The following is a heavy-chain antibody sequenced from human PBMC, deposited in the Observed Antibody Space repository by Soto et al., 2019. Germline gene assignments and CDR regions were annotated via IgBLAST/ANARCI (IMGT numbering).Heavy chain of an antibody. V-gene: IGHV1-18*01. CDR2: IRAYNGNT. Sequence: QGLEWMGWIRAYNGNTNYAQKLQGRVPMTTDPSTSTAYLELRSLRSDDTALYFCARDDIAVAGNNYFDYWGQGTLVTVSS. CDR3: ARDDIAVAGNNYFDY. J-gene: IGHJ4*02. D-gene: IGHD6-19*01.